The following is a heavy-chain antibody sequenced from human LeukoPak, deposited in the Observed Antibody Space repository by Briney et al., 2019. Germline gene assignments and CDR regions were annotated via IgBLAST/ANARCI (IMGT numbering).Heavy chain of an antibody. CDR1: GGSISTTNYY. D-gene: IGHD3-3*01. J-gene: IGHJ5*02. CDR2: IYSSGNT. Sequence: SETLSLTCTVSGGSISTTNYYWGWIRQPPGRDLEWIGSIYSSGNTYYNPSLGSRVTISVDTSKNQLSLKLTSATAADTSVYYCARHSGLRSPFDPWGQGTLVTVSS. CDR3: ARHSGLRSPFDP. V-gene: IGHV4-39*01.